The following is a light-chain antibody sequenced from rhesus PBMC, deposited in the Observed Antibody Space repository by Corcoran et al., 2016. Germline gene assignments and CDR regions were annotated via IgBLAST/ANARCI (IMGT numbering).Light chain of an antibody. Sequence: DIQMTQSPSSLSAPVGDTVTITCRASQSISSWLAWYQQKPGKAPKLLIYKASTLQSGVPSRFSGSGSGTDFILTFSSLQSEDFATYYLQQYSSSPRTFGQGTKVEIK. V-gene: IGKV1-22*01. CDR1: QSISSW. CDR3: QQYSSSPRT. J-gene: IGKJ1*01. CDR2: KAS.